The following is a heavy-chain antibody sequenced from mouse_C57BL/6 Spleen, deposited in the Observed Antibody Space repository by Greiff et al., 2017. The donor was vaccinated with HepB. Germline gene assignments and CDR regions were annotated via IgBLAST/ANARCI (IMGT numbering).Heavy chain of an antibody. CDR2: INPNYGTT. V-gene: IGHV1-39*01. J-gene: IGHJ2*01. CDR1: GYSFTDYN. Sequence: EVQLQQSGPELVKPGASVKISCKASGYSFTDYNMNWVKQSNGKSLEWIGVINPNYGTTSYNHKFKGKATLTVDQSSSTAYMQLNSLTSEDSAVYYCARGSITTVVATNFDYWGQGTTLTVSS. CDR3: ARGSITTVVATNFDY. D-gene: IGHD1-1*01.